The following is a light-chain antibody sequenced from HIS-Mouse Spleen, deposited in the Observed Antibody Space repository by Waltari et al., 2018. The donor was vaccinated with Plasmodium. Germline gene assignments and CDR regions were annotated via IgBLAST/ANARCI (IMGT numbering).Light chain of an antibody. CDR2: EDS. CDR3: YSTDSSGNHRV. J-gene: IGLJ3*02. CDR1: ALPQKI. Sequence: SYELTQPPSVSVSPGQTARITCSGDALPQKIPDWYQQKSGQAPVLVIYEDSTRPSGIPGRFSGSSSGTMATLTISGAQVEDEADYYCYSTDSSGNHRVFGGGTKLTVL. V-gene: IGLV3-10*01.